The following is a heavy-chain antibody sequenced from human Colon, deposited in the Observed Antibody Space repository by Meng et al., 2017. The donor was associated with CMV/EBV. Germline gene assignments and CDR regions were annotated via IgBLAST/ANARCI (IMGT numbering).Heavy chain of an antibody. J-gene: IGHJ4*02. CDR2: INRDATTT. CDR3: ARAYDE. Sequence: EVQLVESGGGLVQPGGSLRLSCATSGFTFSSYWMHWVRQAPGKGLVWVSGINRDATTTMYADSVKGRFTISRDNAKNTLYLQMNGLRAEDTAVYYCARAYDEWGRGTLVTVPS. CDR1: GFTFSSYW. V-gene: IGHV3-74*03.